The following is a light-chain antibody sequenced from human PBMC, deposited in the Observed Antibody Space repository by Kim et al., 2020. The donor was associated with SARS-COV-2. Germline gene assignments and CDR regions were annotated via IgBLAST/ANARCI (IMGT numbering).Light chain of an antibody. V-gene: IGKV3-15*01. CDR3: QQHNNWPPKS. Sequence: EIVMTQSPATLSVSPGERATLSCRASQSVNSNLAWYQQKPGQSPRLLIYGTSTRASGIPVRFSGSGSGTDFTLTISSLQSEDFAVYYCQQHNNWPPKSFAQGTKLEI. J-gene: IGKJ2*03. CDR2: GTS. CDR1: QSVNSN.